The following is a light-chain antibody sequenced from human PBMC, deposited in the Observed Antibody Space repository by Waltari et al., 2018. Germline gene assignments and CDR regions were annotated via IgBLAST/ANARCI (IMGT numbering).Light chain of an antibody. CDR2: TND. Sequence: QFVLTQPPSASGTPGQTITISCSGGTSNIESSAVNWYQQLPGAAPKVLIQTNDHRAFGVPDRFSGSKSKTSASLAISGLQSEDEAEYFCAAWDDSLSGQVIFGGGTKVTVL. J-gene: IGLJ2*01. CDR3: AAWDDSLSGQVI. CDR1: TSNIESSA. V-gene: IGLV1-44*01.